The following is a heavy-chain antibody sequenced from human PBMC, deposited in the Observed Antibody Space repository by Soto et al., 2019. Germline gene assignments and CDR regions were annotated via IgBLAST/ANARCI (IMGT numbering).Heavy chain of an antibody. CDR3: ASDRDAARPECFDP. CDR1: GYPFSTYG. V-gene: IGHV1-18*04. CDR2: ISAYNGDT. D-gene: IGHD6-6*01. J-gene: IGHJ5*02. Sequence: GASVKVSCKASGYPFSTYGISWVRQAPGRGLEWLGWISAYNGDTKDAQKFQDRVTMTTDAFTSTGSLELRSLTSDDTAVYYCASDRDAARPECFDPRGQRTLVTVSS.